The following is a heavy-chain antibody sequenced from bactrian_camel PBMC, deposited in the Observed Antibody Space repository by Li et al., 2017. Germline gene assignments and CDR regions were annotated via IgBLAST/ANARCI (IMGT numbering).Heavy chain of an antibody. Sequence: VQLVESGGGSVQVGGSLRLSCAASASEYTRRGTYRAWFRQAPGKEREGVAAMYTGDNYTYYSASAKGRFTISQDIAKNTVSLQMNSLKLEDTAMYYCAAESGCPKGFGESFNSWGQGTQVTVS. J-gene: IGHJ6*01. CDR3: AAESGCPKGFGESFNS. V-gene: IGHV3S40*01. D-gene: IGHD2*01. CDR2: MYTGDNYT. CDR1: EYTRRGTY.